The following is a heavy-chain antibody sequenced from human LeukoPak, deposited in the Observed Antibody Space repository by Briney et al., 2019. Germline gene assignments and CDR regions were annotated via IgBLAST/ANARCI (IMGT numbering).Heavy chain of an antibody. V-gene: IGHV4-4*02. CDR1: GGSISSSNW. CDR2: IYHSGST. D-gene: IGHD3-10*01. J-gene: IGHJ6*04. Sequence: SETLSLTCAVSGGSISSSNWWSWVRQPPGKGLEWIGEIYHSGSTNYNPSLKSRVTISVDKSKNQFSLKLSSVTAADTAVYYCARDLLSSPGYYGMDVWGKGTTVTVSS. CDR3: ARDLLSSPGYYGMDV.